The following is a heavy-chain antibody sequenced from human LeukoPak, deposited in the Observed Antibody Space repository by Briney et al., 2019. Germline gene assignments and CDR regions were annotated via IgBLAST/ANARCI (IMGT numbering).Heavy chain of an antibody. CDR2: ISGSSDYT. CDR1: GFTFSSYS. CDR3: ARADHRGIHDPLDI. V-gene: IGHV3-21*01. Sequence: GGSLRLSCAASGFTFSSYSMNWVRQAPGKGLEWVSSISGSSDYTFYADSVKGRFTISRDNAKTSLYLQMNTLRTEDTAVYYCARADHRGIHDPLDIWGQGTMVTVSS. J-gene: IGHJ3*02.